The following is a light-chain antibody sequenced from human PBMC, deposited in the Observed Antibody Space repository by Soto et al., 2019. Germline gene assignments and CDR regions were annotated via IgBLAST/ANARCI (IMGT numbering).Light chain of an antibody. Sequence: QSALTQPASVSGSPGQSITISCTGTSSDVGGYNYVSWYQQHPGKAPKLMIYEVSNRPSGVSNRFSGSKSGNTASLTISGFQAEDEADYYCTSYTVSSTDVFGTGTKLTVL. CDR2: EVS. CDR1: SSDVGGYNY. V-gene: IGLV2-14*01. CDR3: TSYTVSSTDV. J-gene: IGLJ1*01.